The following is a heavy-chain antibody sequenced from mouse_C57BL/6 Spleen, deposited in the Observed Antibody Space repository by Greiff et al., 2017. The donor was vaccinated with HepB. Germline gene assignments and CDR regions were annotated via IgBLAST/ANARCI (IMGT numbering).Heavy chain of an antibody. CDR2: IDPSDSYT. J-gene: IGHJ4*01. V-gene: IGHV1-69*01. Sequence: QVQLKQPGAELVMPGASVKLSCKASGYTFTSYWMHWVKQRPGQGLEWIGEIDPSDSYTNYNQKFKGKSTLTVDKSSSTAYMQLSSLTSEDSAVYYCAIYGSRESLRAMDYWGQGTSVTVSS. CDR1: GYTFTSYW. CDR3: AIYGSRESLRAMDY. D-gene: IGHD1-1*01.